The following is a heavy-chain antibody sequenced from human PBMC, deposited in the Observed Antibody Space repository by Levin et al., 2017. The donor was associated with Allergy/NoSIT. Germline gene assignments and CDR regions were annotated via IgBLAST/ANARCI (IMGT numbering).Heavy chain of an antibody. CDR3: AREGIAAAGYAFDI. Sequence: GESLKISCAASGFTFSSYGMHWVRQAPGKGLEWVAVIWYDGSNKYYADSVKGRFTISRDNSKNTLYLQMNSLRAEDTAVYYCAREGIAAAGYAFDIWGQGTMVTVSS. V-gene: IGHV3-33*01. D-gene: IGHD6-13*01. CDR1: GFTFSSYG. J-gene: IGHJ3*02. CDR2: IWYDGSNK.